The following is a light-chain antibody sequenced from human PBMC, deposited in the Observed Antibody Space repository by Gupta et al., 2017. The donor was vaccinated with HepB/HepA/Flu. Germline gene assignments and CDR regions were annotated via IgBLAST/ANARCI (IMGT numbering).Light chain of an antibody. J-gene: IGLJ3*02. Sequence: QSALTQPRSVSGSPGQSVTISCTGTSSDVGRHNYVSWYQQHPGKAPKLMIYDVSNRPSGVPDRFSGSKSGNTASLTISGRKDEEEDDYYGCSYAGSYTWVFGGGTKLTVL. CDR2: DVS. CDR1: SSDVGRHNY. V-gene: IGLV2-11*01. CDR3: CSYAGSYTWV.